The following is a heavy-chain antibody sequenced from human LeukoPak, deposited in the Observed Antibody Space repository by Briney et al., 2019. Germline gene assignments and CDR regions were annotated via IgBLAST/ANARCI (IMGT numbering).Heavy chain of an antibody. CDR1: GFTFSSYW. CDR3: ASLYSSGWQTDFDY. Sequence: HSGGSLRLSCAASGFTFSSYWMHWVRQAPGKGLVWVSRINSDGSSTSYADSVKGRFTISRDNAKNTLYLQMNSLRAEDTAVYYCASLYSSGWQTDFDYWGQGTLVTVSS. J-gene: IGHJ4*02. V-gene: IGHV3-74*01. CDR2: INSDGSST. D-gene: IGHD6-19*01.